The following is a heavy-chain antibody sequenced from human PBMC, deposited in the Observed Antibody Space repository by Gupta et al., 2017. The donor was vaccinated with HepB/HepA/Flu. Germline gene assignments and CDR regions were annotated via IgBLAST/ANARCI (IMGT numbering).Heavy chain of an antibody. CDR1: GFPFSSYW. Sequence: EVQLVESGGGLVQPGGSLRLSCAASGFPFSSYWMTCVRQAPGKGLEWVASIKEDGSDKYYVDSVRGRFTISRDNAKDSLYLQMNSLRAEDTAVYYCARSAYCSRTRCYTFDNWGQGTLATVSS. CDR3: ARSAYCSRTRCYTFDN. V-gene: IGHV3-7*01. D-gene: IGHD2-2*02. CDR2: IKEDGSDK. J-gene: IGHJ4*02.